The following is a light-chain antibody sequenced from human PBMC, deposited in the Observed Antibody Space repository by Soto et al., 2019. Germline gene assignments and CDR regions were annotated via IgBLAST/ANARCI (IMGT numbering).Light chain of an antibody. CDR3: QQRGYCPA. J-gene: IGKJ1*01. CDR1: QSVSSY. CDR2: DVS. V-gene: IGKV3-11*01. Sequence: IVLTQSPCPRSLSPGERATLSCRASQSVSSYLAWYQQKPGKAPRLLVYDVSRRDNGIPGMFSSSASGTTSTLTISSLEPEDFAIYYCQQRGYCPAFGQGTKVDIK.